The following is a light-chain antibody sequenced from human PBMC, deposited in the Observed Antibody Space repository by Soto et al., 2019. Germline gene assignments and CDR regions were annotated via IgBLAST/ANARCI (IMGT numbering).Light chain of an antibody. Sequence: QSALTQPASVSGSSGQSIAISCTGTSSDIGNYNYVSWYQQHPGKAPKLIIYEVSNRPSGVSNRFSGSKSGNTASLTISGLQADDEADYYCSSFTNSLTLVFGGGTKLTVL. CDR3: SSFTNSLTLV. V-gene: IGLV2-14*01. CDR2: EVS. J-gene: IGLJ3*02. CDR1: SSDIGNYNY.